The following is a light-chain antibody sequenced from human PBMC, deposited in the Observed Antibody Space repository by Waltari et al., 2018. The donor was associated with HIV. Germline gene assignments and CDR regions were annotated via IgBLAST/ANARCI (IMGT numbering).Light chain of an antibody. CDR1: NIGSKS. V-gene: IGLV3-21*01. Sequence: SYVLTQPPSVSVAPGKTARITCGGNNIGSKSVHWYQQKPGQAPVLVIYDESDRPSGIPGRFSGSNSGNTATLTISRVEAGDEADYYCQVWESSSDHYVVFGGGTKLTVL. CDR2: DES. CDR3: QVWESSSDHYVV. J-gene: IGLJ2*01.